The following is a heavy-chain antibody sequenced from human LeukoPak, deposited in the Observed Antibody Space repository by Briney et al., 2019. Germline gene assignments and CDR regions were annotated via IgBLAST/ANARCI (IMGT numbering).Heavy chain of an antibody. J-gene: IGHJ4*02. Sequence: GGSLRLSCAASGFTFSSYAMNWGRQAPGKGREGGSYMSSSGTTIDYADSVKGRFAMSRDKDKNSLDLQMNSLRAEDTAVYYCARGVVYDYWGQGTLVTVSS. V-gene: IGHV3-48*03. D-gene: IGHD2-15*01. CDR1: GFTFSSYA. CDR3: ARGVVYDY. CDR2: MSSSGTTI.